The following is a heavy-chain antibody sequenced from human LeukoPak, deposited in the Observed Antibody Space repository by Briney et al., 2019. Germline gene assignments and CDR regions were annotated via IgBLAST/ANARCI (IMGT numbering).Heavy chain of an antibody. CDR3: AGERLYCSSTSCNFDY. CDR2: ISYDGSNK. J-gene: IGHJ4*02. CDR1: GFTFSSYA. Sequence: GRSLRLSCAASGFTFSSYAMHWVRQAPGKGLEWVAVISYDGSNKYYADSVKGRFTISRDNSKNTLYLQMNSLRAEDTAVYYCAGERLYCSSTSCNFDYWGQGTLVTVSS. D-gene: IGHD2-2*01. V-gene: IGHV3-30-3*01.